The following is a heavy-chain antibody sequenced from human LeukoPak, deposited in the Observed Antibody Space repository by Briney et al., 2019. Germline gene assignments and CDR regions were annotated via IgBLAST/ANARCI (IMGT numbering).Heavy chain of an antibody. J-gene: IGHJ4*03. CDR2: IYSTGDT. CDR1: GASINNYY. CDR3: ARGSRVYDRSGFHTWHDY. D-gene: IGHD3-22*01. Sequence: LETLSLTCTVSGASINNYYWSWVRQPPLKGLEWIGYIYSTGDTSYNPSLESRVFISMDTSKNHFSLEITSVTAADTAVYYCARGSRVYDRSGFHTWHDYWGHGTLVTVSS. V-gene: IGHV4-59*01.